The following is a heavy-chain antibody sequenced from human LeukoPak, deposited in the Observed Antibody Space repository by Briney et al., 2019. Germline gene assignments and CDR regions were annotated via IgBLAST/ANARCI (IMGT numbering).Heavy chain of an antibody. D-gene: IGHD5-18*01. J-gene: IGHJ3*02. CDR2: VRPDGGAT. V-gene: IGHV3-15*01. CDR1: GFTFSKAW. CDR3: VREGYAYGYHAFDM. Sequence: GGSLRLSCAASGFTFSKAWMSGAARPRGKGREGVGGVRPDGGATDSAAPVKGRVSMSRDDSKNSLYLQMNSLKTEDTAVYFCVREGYAYGYHAFDMWGQGIMVTVSS.